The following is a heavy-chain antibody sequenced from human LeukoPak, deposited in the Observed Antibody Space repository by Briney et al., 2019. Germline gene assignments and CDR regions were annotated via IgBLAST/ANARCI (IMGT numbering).Heavy chain of an antibody. CDR2: TYYRSRWFN. V-gene: IGHV6-1*01. J-gene: IGHJ3*01. CDR1: GDSVSINSDV. D-gene: IGHD3-9*01. CDR3: ARDADWAYDAFDL. Sequence: SQTLSLTCAISGDSVSINSDVWNWIRQSPSRGLEWLGRTYYRSRWFNDYAVSVKGRITINPDTSKNQFSLQLNSVTPEDTAVYYCARDADWAYDAFDLWGQETMVTVSS.